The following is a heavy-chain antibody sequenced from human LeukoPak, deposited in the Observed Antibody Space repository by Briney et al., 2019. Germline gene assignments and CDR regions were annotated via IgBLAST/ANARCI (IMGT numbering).Heavy chain of an antibody. CDR2: ISFHGTHT. D-gene: IGHD4-11*01. CDR3: ARTRATVTRISSFHM. CDR1: AFTFISYA. J-gene: IGHJ3*02. Sequence: GGSLRLSFPTSAFTFISYAIQTVRQAPAKGVENFAVISFHGTHTFYAGAVKRRFTISSDNSKIQRSLQISIRRGGDTAGCYCARTRATVTRISSFHMWGQGTMVSVSS. V-gene: IGHV3-30*04.